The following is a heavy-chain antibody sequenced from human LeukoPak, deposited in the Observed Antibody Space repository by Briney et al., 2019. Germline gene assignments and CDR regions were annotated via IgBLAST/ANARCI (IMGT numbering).Heavy chain of an antibody. D-gene: IGHD6-19*01. J-gene: IGHJ4*02. V-gene: IGHV3-7*04. Sequence: GGSLRLSCAASGFTFSSYWMSWVRQAPGKGLEWVANIKRDGTEKYCVDSVKGRFTISRDNAKNSQYLQMNSLRVEDTAVYYCARGVAVAGFYFDYGGQGTLVTVSS. CDR3: ARGVAVAGFYFDY. CDR2: IKRDGTEK. CDR1: GFTFSSYW.